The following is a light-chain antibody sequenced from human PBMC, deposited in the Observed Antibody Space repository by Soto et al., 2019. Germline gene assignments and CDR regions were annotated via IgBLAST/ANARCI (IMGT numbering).Light chain of an antibody. V-gene: IGKV3-15*01. J-gene: IGKJ5*01. Sequence: IVMTQSPATLSVSPGERATLSCTASQSVSTNLAWYQQTPGQAPRVLIYNVSTRATAIPARFSGSGSGTDFTLTITRLEPEDFAVYCCQQYNNWPLTFGPGTRLEIK. CDR2: NVS. CDR1: QSVSTN. CDR3: QQYNNWPLT.